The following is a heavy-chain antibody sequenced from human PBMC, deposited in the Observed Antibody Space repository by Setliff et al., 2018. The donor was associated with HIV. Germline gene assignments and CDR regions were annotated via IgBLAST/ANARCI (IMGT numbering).Heavy chain of an antibody. CDR1: GGPLSGHY. V-gene: IGHV4-34*01. D-gene: IGHD2-2*01. Sequence: ASETLSLTCAVYGGPLSGHYWSWIRQPPGQGLEWIGETSHSGKTNYNPSLKSRVTISVDTSKNQFSLKLTSVTAEDTAVYYCVASSSWSSRLNFWGPGMLVTVSS. CDR3: VASSSWSSRLNF. J-gene: IGHJ4*02. CDR2: TSHSGKT.